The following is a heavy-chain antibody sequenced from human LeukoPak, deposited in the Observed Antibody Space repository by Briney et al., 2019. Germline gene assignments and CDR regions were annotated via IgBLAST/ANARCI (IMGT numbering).Heavy chain of an antibody. CDR2: INPSGGST. CDR3: ARDAPYCSGGSCYSLYYGMDV. V-gene: IGHV1-46*01. D-gene: IGHD2-15*01. J-gene: IGHJ6*02. Sequence: ASVKVSCKASGGTFSSYAISWVRQAPGQGLEWMGIINPSGGSTSYAQKFQGRVTMTRDTSTSTVYMELSSLRSEDTAVYYCARDAPYCSGGSCYSLYYGMDVWGQGTTVTVSS. CDR1: GGTFSSYA.